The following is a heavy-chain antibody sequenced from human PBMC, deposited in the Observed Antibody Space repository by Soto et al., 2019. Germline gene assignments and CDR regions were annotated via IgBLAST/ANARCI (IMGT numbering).Heavy chain of an antibody. D-gene: IGHD4-17*01. CDR1: GFTFSNAW. J-gene: IGHJ4*02. Sequence: GGSLRLSCAASGFTFSNAWMSWVRQAPGKGLEWVGRIKSKTDGGTTDYAAPVKGRFTISRDDSKNTLYLQMNSLKTEDTAVYYCTTDYGDYASARDYWGQGTLVTVSS. CDR3: TTDYGDYASARDY. V-gene: IGHV3-15*01. CDR2: IKSKTDGGTT.